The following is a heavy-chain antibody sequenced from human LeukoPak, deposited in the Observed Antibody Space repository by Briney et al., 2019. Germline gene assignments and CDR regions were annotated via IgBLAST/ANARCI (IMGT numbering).Heavy chain of an antibody. CDR1: GFTFSSYG. D-gene: IGHD3-10*01. Sequence: GGSLRLSCAASGFTFSSYGMHWVRQAPGKGLEWVAVISYDGSNKYYADSVKGRFTISRDNSKNTLYLQMNGLRAEDTAVYYCAKDHITMVRVNWFDPWGQGTLVTVSS. CDR3: AKDHITMVRVNWFDP. CDR2: ISYDGSNK. V-gene: IGHV3-30*18. J-gene: IGHJ5*02.